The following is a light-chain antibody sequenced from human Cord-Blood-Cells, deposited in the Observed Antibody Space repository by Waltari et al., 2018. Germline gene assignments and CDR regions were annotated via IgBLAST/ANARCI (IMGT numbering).Light chain of an antibody. CDR1: QRISSD. CDR2: AAS. Sequence: DIQMTQSPSSLSASVGDRVTITCRASQRISSDLNWYQQKPGKAPKLLIYAASSLQSVVPSRFSGSGSGTDFTLTISSLQPEDFATYYCQQSYSTPHFGPGTKVDIK. V-gene: IGKV1-39*01. CDR3: QQSYSTPH. J-gene: IGKJ3*01.